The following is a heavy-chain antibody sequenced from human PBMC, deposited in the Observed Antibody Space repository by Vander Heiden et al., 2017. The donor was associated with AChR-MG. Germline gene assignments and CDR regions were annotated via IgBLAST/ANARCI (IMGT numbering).Heavy chain of an antibody. J-gene: IGHJ4*02. D-gene: IGHD6-13*01. CDR1: GGSISSSSYY. Sequence: QLQLQESGPGLVKPSETLSLTCTVSGGSISSSSYYWGWIRQPPGKGLEWIGSIYYSGSTYYNPSLKSRVTISVDTSKNQFSLKLSSVTAADTAVYYCARYSSSHSSTDNGLDYWGQGTLVTVSS. CDR2: IYYSGST. CDR3: ARYSSSHSSTDNGLDY. V-gene: IGHV4-39*01.